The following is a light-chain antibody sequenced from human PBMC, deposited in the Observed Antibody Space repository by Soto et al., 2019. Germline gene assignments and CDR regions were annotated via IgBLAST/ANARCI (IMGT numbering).Light chain of an antibody. CDR2: GVK. CDR1: GRDIGAYDY. J-gene: IGLJ1*01. Sequence: QSALTQPASVSGSPGQSITISCTGSGRDIGAYDYVSWYQQHPGKAPKLLIYGVKNRTSGVSYRFSASKSAFTASLTISGLQAEDEAHYYCSSYTTSYFYVFGPGTKVTVL. CDR3: SSYTTSYFYV. V-gene: IGLV2-14*01.